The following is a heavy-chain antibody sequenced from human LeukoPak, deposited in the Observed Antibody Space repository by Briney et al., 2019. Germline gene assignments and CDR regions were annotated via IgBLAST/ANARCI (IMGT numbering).Heavy chain of an antibody. V-gene: IGHV4-39*07. CDR1: GGSISGTSYY. D-gene: IGHD3-10*01. CDR2: IYYSGST. CDR3: AREGVSHSYYFDY. Sequence: SETLSLTCTVSGGSISGTSYYWGWIRQPPGKGLEWIGSIYYSGSTYYNPSLKSRVTISVDTSKNQFSLKLSSVTAADTAVYYCAREGVSHSYYFDYWGQGTLVTVSS. J-gene: IGHJ4*02.